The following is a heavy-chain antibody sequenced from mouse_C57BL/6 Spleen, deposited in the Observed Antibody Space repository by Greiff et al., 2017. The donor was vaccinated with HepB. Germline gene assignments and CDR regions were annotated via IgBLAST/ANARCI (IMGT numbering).Heavy chain of an antibody. J-gene: IGHJ4*01. V-gene: IGHV5-4*01. CDR1: GFTFSSYA. CDR2: ISDGGSYT. Sequence: EVHLVESGGGLVKPGGSLKLSCAASGFTFSSYAMSWVRQTPEKRLEWVATISDGGSYTYYPDNVKGRFTISRDNAKNNLYLQMSHLKSEDTAMYYCARGYGNPQGYAMDYWGQGTSVTVSS. D-gene: IGHD2-1*01. CDR3: ARGYGNPQGYAMDY.